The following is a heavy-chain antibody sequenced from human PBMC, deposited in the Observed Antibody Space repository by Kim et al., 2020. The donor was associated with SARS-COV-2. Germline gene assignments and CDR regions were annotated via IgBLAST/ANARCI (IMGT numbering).Heavy chain of an antibody. J-gene: IGHJ4*02. CDR3: AKDSQQQLAHDY. D-gene: IGHD6-13*01. CDR1: GFTFSSYA. CDR2: ISGSGGST. V-gene: IGHV3-23*01. Sequence: GGSMRLSCAASGFTFSSYAMSWVRQAPGKGLEWVSAISGSGGSTYYADSVKGRFTISRDNSKNTLYLQMNSLRAEDTAVYYCAKDSQQQLAHDYWGQGTLVTVSS.